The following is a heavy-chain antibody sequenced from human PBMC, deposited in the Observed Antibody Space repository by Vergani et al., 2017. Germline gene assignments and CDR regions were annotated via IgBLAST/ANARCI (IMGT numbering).Heavy chain of an antibody. V-gene: IGHV1-69*04. CDR1: GGTFSSYA. Sequence: QVQLVQSGAEVKKPGSSVKVSCKASGGTFSSYAISWVRQAPGQGLEWMGRIIPILGIANYAQKLQGRVTMTADKSTSTAYMELSSLRSEDTAVYYCAKRPGSPNNWFEPWGQGTLVTVSS. J-gene: IGHJ5*02. CDR3: AKRPGSPNNWFEP. CDR2: IIPILGIA.